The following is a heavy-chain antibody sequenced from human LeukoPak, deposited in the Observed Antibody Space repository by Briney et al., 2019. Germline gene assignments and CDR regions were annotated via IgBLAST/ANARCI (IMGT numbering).Heavy chain of an antibody. CDR3: ARVGRAAAEEFDY. CDR1: GFTFSSYG. J-gene: IGHJ4*02. D-gene: IGHD6-13*01. CDR2: IWYDGSNK. V-gene: IGHV3-33*01. Sequence: PGRSLRLSCAASGFTFSSYGMHWVRQAPGKGLEWVAVIWYDGSNKYYADSVKGRFTISRDNSKNTLYLQMNSLRAEDTAVYYCARVGRAAAEEFDYWGQGTLVTVSS.